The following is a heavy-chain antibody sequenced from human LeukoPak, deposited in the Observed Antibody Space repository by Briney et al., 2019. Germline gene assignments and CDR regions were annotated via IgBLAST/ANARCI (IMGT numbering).Heavy chain of an antibody. CDR2: ISSSSSYI. D-gene: IGHD3-10*01. CDR1: GFTFSSYS. V-gene: IGHV3-21*01. Sequence: GGSLRLSCAASGFTFSSYSMNWVRQAPGKGLEWVSPISSSSSYIYYADSVKGRFTISGDNAKNSLYLQMNSLRAEDTAVYYCARDYGSQGDYWGQGTLVTVSS. J-gene: IGHJ4*02. CDR3: ARDYGSQGDY.